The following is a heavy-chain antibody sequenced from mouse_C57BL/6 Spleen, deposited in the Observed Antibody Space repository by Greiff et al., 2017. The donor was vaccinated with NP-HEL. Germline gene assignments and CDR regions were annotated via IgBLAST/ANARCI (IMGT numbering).Heavy chain of an antibody. J-gene: IGHJ4*01. D-gene: IGHD4-1*01. V-gene: IGHV1-69*01. CDR1: GYTFTSYW. Sequence: QVQLQQPGAELVMPGASVKLSCKASGYTFTSYWMHWVKQRPGQGLEWIGEIDPSDSYTNYNQKFKGKSTLTVDKSSSTAYMQLSSLTSEDSAVYYCARKGGLTGAYYYAMDYWGQGTSVTVSS. CDR2: IDPSDSYT. CDR3: ARKGGLTGAYYYAMDY.